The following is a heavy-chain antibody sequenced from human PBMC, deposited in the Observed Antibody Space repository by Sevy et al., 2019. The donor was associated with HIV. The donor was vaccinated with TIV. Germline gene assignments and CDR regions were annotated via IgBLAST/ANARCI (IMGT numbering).Heavy chain of an antibody. Sequence: GGSLRLSCAASGFTFSSYAMHWVRQAPGKGLEWVAVISYDGSNKYYADSVKGRFTISRDNSKNTLYLQMNSLRAEDTAVYYCARDPCSGGSCFPGAFDIWGQGTMVTVS. CDR1: GFTFSSYA. CDR2: ISYDGSNK. D-gene: IGHD2-15*01. V-gene: IGHV3-30-3*01. CDR3: ARDPCSGGSCFPGAFDI. J-gene: IGHJ3*02.